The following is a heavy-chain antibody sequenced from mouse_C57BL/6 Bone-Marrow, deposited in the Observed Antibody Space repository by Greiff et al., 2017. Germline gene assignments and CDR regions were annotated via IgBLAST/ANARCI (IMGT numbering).Heavy chain of an antibody. Sequence: EVQLQQSGGDLVKPGGSLKLSCAASGFTFSSYGMSWVRQTPDKRLEWVATLSSGGSYTYYPDSVKGRFTISRDNAKNTLYLQMSSLKSEDTAMYYCARLQLGPWFAYWGQGTLVTVSA. CDR2: LSSGGSYT. CDR1: GFTFSSYG. V-gene: IGHV5-6*01. D-gene: IGHD4-1*02. J-gene: IGHJ3*01. CDR3: ARLQLGPWFAY.